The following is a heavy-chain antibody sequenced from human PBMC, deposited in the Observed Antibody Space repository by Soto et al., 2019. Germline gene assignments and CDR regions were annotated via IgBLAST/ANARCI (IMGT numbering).Heavy chain of an antibody. Sequence: GGSLRLSCAASGFTFSIYDMHWVRQATGKGLEWVSAIGTAGDTYYPGSVKGRFTISRENAKNSLYLQMNSLRAEDTAVYYCARAHQRGGSSPPPAPIDYWGQGILVTVSS. J-gene: IGHJ4*02. CDR3: ARAHQRGGSSPPPAPIDY. D-gene: IGHD2-15*01. CDR1: GFTFSIYD. CDR2: IGTAGDT. V-gene: IGHV3-13*01.